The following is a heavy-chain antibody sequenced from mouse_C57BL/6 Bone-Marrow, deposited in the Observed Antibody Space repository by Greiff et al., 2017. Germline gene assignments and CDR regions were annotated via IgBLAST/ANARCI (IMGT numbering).Heavy chain of an antibody. CDR1: GYTFTEYT. D-gene: IGHD1-1*01. V-gene: IGHV1-62-2*01. Sequence: VQLQESGAELVKPGASVKLSCKASGYTFTEYTIHWVKQRSGQGLEWIGWFYPGSGSIKYNEKFKDKATLTADKSSSTVYMELSRLTSEDSAVYFCARHEETPYGSSYVGFAYWGQGTLVTVSA. CDR3: ARHEETPYGSSYVGFAY. J-gene: IGHJ3*01. CDR2: FYPGSGSI.